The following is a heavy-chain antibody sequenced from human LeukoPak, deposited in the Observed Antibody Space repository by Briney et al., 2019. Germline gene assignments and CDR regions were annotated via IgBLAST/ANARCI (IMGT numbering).Heavy chain of an antibody. Sequence: ASVKVSCKISGYTLSELSFHWVRQAPGKGLEWMGRFDPEDGEPVYTQRFQGRVTMTADPSTDTVNMDLSSLRSDDTAVYYCASGWLRFTLNYWAQGTPVTV. CDR1: GYTLSELS. J-gene: IGHJ4*02. CDR2: FDPEDGEP. V-gene: IGHV1-24*01. D-gene: IGHD5-12*01. CDR3: ASGWLRFTLNY.